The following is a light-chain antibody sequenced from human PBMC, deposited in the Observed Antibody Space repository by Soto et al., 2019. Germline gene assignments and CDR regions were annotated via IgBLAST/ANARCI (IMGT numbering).Light chain of an antibody. Sequence: QSVLTQPPSASGTPGQRVNISCSGNNSNIGSNYVYWYQQLPGTAPKLLIYSNSQRPSGVPDRFSGSKSGTSASLAISGLRSEDESAYYCAAWDDSLSGVVFGGGTKLTVL. V-gene: IGLV1-47*02. CDR1: NSNIGSNY. J-gene: IGLJ2*01. CDR2: SNS. CDR3: AAWDDSLSGVV.